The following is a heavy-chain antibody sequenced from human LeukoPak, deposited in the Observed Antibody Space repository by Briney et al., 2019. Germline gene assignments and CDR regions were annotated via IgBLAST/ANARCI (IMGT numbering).Heavy chain of an antibody. CDR3: ASTAPVAVVY. Sequence: SETLSLTCAVYGGSFSGYYWSWIRQPPGKGLEWIGEINHSGSTYYNPSLKSRVTISVDTSKNQFSLKLSSVTAADTAVYYCASTAPVAVVYWGQGTLVTVSS. V-gene: IGHV4-34*01. CDR1: GGSFSGYY. D-gene: IGHD2-15*01. J-gene: IGHJ4*02. CDR2: INHSGST.